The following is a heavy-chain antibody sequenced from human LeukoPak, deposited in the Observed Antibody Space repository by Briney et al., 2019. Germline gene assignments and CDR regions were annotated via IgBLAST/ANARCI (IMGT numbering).Heavy chain of an antibody. V-gene: IGHV3-23*01. D-gene: IGHD1-26*01. CDR3: AKDVGKWESLHFFDY. Sequence: GGSLRLSCAASGFTISSYAMSWVRQAPGKGLEWVSAISSSGRSTYYADSVTGRFTISRDDSRNTLYLQMNSLRGDDTAVYYCAKDVGKWESLHFFDYWGQGTLVTVSS. CDR1: GFTISSYA. CDR2: ISSSGRST. J-gene: IGHJ4*02.